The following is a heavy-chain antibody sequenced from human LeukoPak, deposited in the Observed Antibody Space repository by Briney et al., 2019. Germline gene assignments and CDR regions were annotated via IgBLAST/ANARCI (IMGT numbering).Heavy chain of an antibody. CDR2: ISSSSSTI. Sequence: GGSLRLSCAASGFTFSSYGMHWVRQAPGKGLEWVSYISSSSSTIYYADSVKGRFTISRDNAKNSLYLQMNSLRAEDTAVYYCARDPVPYYDFWSGYYTGGWFDPWGQGTLVTVSS. J-gene: IGHJ5*02. CDR3: ARDPVPYYDFWSGYYTGGWFDP. CDR1: GFTFSSYG. V-gene: IGHV3-48*01. D-gene: IGHD3-3*01.